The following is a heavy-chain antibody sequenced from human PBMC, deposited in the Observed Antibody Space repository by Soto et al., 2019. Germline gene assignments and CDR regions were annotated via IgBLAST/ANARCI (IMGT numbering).Heavy chain of an antibody. CDR3: ARGPIVATIGYYFDY. CDR1: GGSFSGYY. D-gene: IGHD5-12*01. CDR2: INHSGST. V-gene: IGHV4-34*01. Sequence: SETLSLTCAVYGGSFSGYYWSWIRQPPGKGLEWIGEINHSGSTNYNPSLKSRVTISVDTSKNQFSLKLSSVTAADTAVYYCARGPIVATIGYYFDYWGQGTLVTVSS. J-gene: IGHJ4*02.